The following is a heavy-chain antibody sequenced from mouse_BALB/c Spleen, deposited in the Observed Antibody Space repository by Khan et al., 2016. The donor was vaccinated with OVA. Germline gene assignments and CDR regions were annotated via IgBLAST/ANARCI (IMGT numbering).Heavy chain of an antibody. CDR1: GYSITSNYA. V-gene: IGHV3-2*02. D-gene: IGHD1-1*01. CDR3: ARGNYYGYAMDY. J-gene: IGHJ4*01. CDR2: ISYSGTT. Sequence: EVQLQESGPGLVKPSQSLSLTCTVTGYSITSNYAWNWIRQFPGNKLEWMGYISYSGTTSYNPSLKSRISITRDTSKNPFFLQLNSVTTEDAATYYCARGNYYGYAMDYWGQGTSVTVSS.